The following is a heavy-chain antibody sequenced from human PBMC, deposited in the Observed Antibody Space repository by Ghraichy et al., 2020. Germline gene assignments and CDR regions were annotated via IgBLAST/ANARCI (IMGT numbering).Heavy chain of an antibody. CDR3: ASVNTIFGVVTYFVY. D-gene: IGHD3-3*01. Sequence: SETLSLTCTVSGGSISSSSYYWGWIRQPPGKGLEWIGSIYYSGSTYYNPSLKSRVTISVDTSKNQFSLKLSSVTAADTAVYYCASVNTIFGVVTYFVYWGQGTLVTVSS. CDR2: IYYSGST. V-gene: IGHV4-39*01. J-gene: IGHJ4*02. CDR1: GGSISSSSYY.